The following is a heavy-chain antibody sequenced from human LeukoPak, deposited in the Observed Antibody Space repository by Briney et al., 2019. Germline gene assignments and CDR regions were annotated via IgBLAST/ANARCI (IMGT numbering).Heavy chain of an antibody. CDR1: GFTFSSYW. J-gene: IGHJ4*02. CDR2: INTDGSST. V-gene: IGHV3-74*01. Sequence: GGSLRLSCAASGFTFSSYWMHWVRQAPGKGLVWVSRINTDGSSTSYADSVRGRFTISRDNAKNTLYLQMNSLRAEDTAVYYCARVDGYYYDSSGYLEGYFDYWGQGTLVTVSS. D-gene: IGHD3-22*01. CDR3: ARVDGYYYDSSGYLEGYFDY.